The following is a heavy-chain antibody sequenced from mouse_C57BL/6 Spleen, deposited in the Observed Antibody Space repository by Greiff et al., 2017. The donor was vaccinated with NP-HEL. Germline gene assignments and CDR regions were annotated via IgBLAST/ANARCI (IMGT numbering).Heavy chain of an antibody. CDR1: GYTFTSYW. D-gene: IGHD1-1*01. Sequence: QVQLKQPGTELVKPGASVKLSCKASGYTFTSYWMHWVKQRPGQGLEWIGNINPSNGGTNYNEKFKSKATLTVDKSSSTAYMQLSSLTSEDSAVYYCARPVYYGSSYWYFDVWGTGTTVTVSS. CDR2: INPSNGGT. CDR3: ARPVYYGSSYWYFDV. V-gene: IGHV1-53*01. J-gene: IGHJ1*03.